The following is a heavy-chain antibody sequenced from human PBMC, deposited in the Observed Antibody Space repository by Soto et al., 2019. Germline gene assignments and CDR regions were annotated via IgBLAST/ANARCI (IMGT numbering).Heavy chain of an antibody. D-gene: IGHD3-3*01. V-gene: IGHV3-23*01. Sequence: PRLSCAASGFTFSSSAMSWVRQAPGKGLEWVSAISGRGGSTYYSDSVRGRFTISRDDSKDTLFLQMNGLRAEDTAVYYCAKAPTTYDFPYCLDYWGQGTLVTVSS. J-gene: IGHJ4*02. CDR2: ISGRGGST. CDR1: GFTFSSSA. CDR3: AKAPTTYDFPYCLDY.